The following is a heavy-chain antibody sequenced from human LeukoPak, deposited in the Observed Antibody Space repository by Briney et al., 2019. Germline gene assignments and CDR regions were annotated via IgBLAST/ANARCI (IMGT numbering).Heavy chain of an antibody. CDR2: INSDASST. V-gene: IGHV3-74*01. J-gene: IGHJ6*03. CDR1: GFTFGDYA. D-gene: IGHD3-3*01. Sequence: GGSLRLSCTASGFTFGDYAMSWVRQAPGQGLVWVSRINSDASSTIYADSVKGRFSISRDNAKNTLYLQMDSLRVEDTAVYYCVRGDTIFGVVTYYFHYYMDVWGKGTTVTVSS. CDR3: VRGDTIFGVVTYYFHYYMDV.